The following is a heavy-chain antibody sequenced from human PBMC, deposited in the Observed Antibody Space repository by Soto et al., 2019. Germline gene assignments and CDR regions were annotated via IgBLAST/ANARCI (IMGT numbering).Heavy chain of an antibody. Sequence: QLQLQESGPGLVKPSETLSLTCTVSGGSIITGTYYWGWIRQPPGKGLEWIGTISYSGSTYHNPALKSRVTISVDTSKNQFSLKLPSVTAADTAVYYGARSPRSVYDACDIWGQGTMVTVSS. CDR1: GGSIITGTYY. CDR3: ARSPRSVYDACDI. J-gene: IGHJ3*02. V-gene: IGHV4-39*01. CDR2: ISYSGST.